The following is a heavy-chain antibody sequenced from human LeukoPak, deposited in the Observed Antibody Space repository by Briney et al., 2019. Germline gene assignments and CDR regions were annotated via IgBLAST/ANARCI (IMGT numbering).Heavy chain of an antibody. CDR3: ARSDFWSGYYHGYNWCDP. V-gene: IGHV4-59*01. J-gene: IGHJ5*02. Sequence: SETLSLTCTVSGGSISSYYWSWIRQPPGKGLEWVGYIYYSGSTNYNPSLMSRVTISVDTSKNQFSLKLSSVTAADTAVYYCARSDFWSGYYHGYNWCDPWGQGTLVTVSS. CDR2: IYYSGST. D-gene: IGHD3-3*01. CDR1: GGSISSYY.